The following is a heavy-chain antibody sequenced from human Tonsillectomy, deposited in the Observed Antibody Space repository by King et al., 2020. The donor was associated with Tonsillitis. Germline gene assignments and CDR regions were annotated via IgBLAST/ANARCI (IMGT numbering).Heavy chain of an antibody. D-gene: IGHD3-22*01. CDR1: GFTFSSYA. CDR2: ISGSGGST. CDR3: AKDLITMIVVVNNAFDI. Sequence: VQLVESGGGLVQPGGSLRLSCAASGFTFSSYAMSWVRQAPGKGLEWVSAISGSGGSTYYADSVKGRFTNSRDNSKNTLYLQMNSLRAEDTAVYYCAKDLITMIVVVNNAFDIWGQGTMVTVSS. V-gene: IGHV3-23*04. J-gene: IGHJ3*02.